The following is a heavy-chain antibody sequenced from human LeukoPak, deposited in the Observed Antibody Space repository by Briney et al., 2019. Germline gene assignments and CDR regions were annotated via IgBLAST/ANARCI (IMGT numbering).Heavy chain of an antibody. V-gene: IGHV4-59*01. Sequence: SETLSLTCTVSGGSISNYYWSWMRQPPGKGLEWIAYIFYSGNINYNPSLKSRVTISVDTSKNQFSLKLSSVTAADTAVYYCARVRGSDNYYLDYWGQGTLATVSS. CDR1: GGSISNYY. CDR3: ARVRGSDNYYLDY. J-gene: IGHJ4*02. D-gene: IGHD3-10*01. CDR2: IFYSGNI.